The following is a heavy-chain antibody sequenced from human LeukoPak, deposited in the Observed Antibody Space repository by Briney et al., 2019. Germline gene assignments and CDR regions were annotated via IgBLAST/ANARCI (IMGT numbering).Heavy chain of an antibody. CDR3: AREGFDPELWFGTSDAFDI. J-gene: IGHJ3*02. D-gene: IGHD3-10*01. V-gene: IGHV3-7*01. CDR2: IKQDGSEK. CDR1: GFTFSSYA. Sequence: GGSLRLSCAASGFTFSSYAMSWVRQAPGKGLEWVANIKQDGSEKYYVDSVKGRFTISRDNAKNSLYLQMNSLRAEDTAVYYCAREGFDPELWFGTSDAFDIWGQGTMVTVSS.